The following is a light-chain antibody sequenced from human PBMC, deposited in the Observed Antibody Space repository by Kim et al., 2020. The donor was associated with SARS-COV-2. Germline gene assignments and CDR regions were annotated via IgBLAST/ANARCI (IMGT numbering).Light chain of an antibody. Sequence: DIQMSQSPFSLSASVGDRVTITCRASQTISTYLNGYQQKQGQAPKLLIYAATTLQSGVPPRFSGSGSGTDFTLTISSLQPEDFATYSCQQSYTTPLTFRGGTKV. V-gene: IGKV1-39*01. J-gene: IGKJ4*01. CDR3: QQSYTTPLT. CDR1: QTISTY. CDR2: AAT.